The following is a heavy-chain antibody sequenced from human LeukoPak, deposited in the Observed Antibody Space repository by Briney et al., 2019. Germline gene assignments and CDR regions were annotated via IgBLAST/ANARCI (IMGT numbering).Heavy chain of an antibody. Sequence: GGSLRLTCAASGFTFSNDWLSWVRQAPGKGLEWVGRTKSKTDSGTKHYAAPVKGRFTISSDDSKNTLYLQMSSLRPEDTAVYYCTTDRFPLYDFWSQGTLVTVSS. CDR2: TKSKTDSGTK. CDR1: GFTFSNDW. V-gene: IGHV3-15*01. J-gene: IGHJ4*02. CDR3: TTDRFPLYDF. D-gene: IGHD3-3*01.